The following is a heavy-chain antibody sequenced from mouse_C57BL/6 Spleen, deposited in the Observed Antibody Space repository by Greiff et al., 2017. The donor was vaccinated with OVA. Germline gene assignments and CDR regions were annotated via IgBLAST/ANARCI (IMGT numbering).Heavy chain of an antibody. J-gene: IGHJ3*01. Sequence: EVQLQESGAELVRPGASVKLSCTASGFNIKDDYMHWVKQRPEQGLEWIGWIDPENGDTEYASKFQGKATITADTSSNTAYLQLSSLTSEDTAVYYCTTGVLAYWGQGTLVTVSA. CDR3: TTGVLAY. V-gene: IGHV14-4*01. CDR1: GFNIKDDY. CDR2: IDPENGDT.